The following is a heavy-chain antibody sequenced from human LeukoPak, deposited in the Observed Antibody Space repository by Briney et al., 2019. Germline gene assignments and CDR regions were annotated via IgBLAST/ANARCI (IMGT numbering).Heavy chain of an antibody. CDR3: ASVLSYYYGMDV. CDR2: ISYDGKKR. Sequence: GGSLRLSCAASGFTFSSYSMHWVRQAPGKGLEWVAVISYDGKKRFYADSVKGRFTISRHNSKNTLYLQMNSLRAEDTAVYYCASVLSYYYGMDVWGQGTTVTVSS. V-gene: IGHV3-30*14. D-gene: IGHD2-8*02. CDR1: GFTFSSYS. J-gene: IGHJ6*02.